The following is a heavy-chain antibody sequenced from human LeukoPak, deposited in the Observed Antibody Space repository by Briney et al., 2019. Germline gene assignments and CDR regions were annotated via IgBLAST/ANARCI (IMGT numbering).Heavy chain of an antibody. CDR2: ISYDGSNK. CDR3: ARDTGEVVTESNWFDP. J-gene: IGHJ5*02. V-gene: IGHV3-30-3*01. CDR1: GFTFSSYA. D-gene: IGHD7-27*01. Sequence: GGSLRLSCAASGFTFSSYAMHWVRQAPGKGLEWVAVISYDGSNKHYADSVKGRFTISRDNSKNTLYLQMNSLRAEDTAVYYCARDTGEVVTESNWFDPWGQGTLVTVSS.